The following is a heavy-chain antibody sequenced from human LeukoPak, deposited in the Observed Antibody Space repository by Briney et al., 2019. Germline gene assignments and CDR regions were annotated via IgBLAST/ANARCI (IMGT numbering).Heavy chain of an antibody. CDR3: AKSDCSSTSCCTFDY. J-gene: IGHJ4*02. CDR2: ISWDGGST. D-gene: IGHD2-2*01. V-gene: IGHV3-43D*03. CDR1: GFTFDDYA. Sequence: PGGSLRLSCAASGFTFDDYAMHWVRQAPGKGLEWVSLISWDGGSTYYADSVKGRFTISRDNSKNTLYLQMNSLRAEDTAIYYCAKSDCSSTSCCTFDYWGQGTLVTVSS.